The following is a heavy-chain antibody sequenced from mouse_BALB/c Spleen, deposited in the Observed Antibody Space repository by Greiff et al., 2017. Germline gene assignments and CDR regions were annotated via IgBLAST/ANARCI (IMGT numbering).Heavy chain of an antibody. CDR3: ARDSGYYGFSWFAY. CDR1: GFSLTGYG. V-gene: IGHV2-6-7*01. D-gene: IGHD2-2*01. CDR2: IWGDGST. J-gene: IGHJ3*01. Sequence: QVQLQQSGPGLVAPSQSLSITCTVSGFSLTGYGVNWVRQPPGKGLEWLGMIWGDGSTDYNSALKSRLSISKDNSKSQVFLKMNSLQTDDTARYYCARDSGYYGFSWFAYWGQGTLVTVSA.